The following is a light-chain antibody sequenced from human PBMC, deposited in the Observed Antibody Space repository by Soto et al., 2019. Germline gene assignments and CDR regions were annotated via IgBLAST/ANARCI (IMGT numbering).Light chain of an antibody. CDR1: QNVRTNY. Sequence: EIFLTQSPGTPSLSLWEIATLPCTASQNVRTNYLAWYQQKPGQAPRLLIYGASTRASGIPERFSGSGSGTDFTLTISRLEPEDFAVYYCQDYGSSAWTFGQGTKVDIK. V-gene: IGKV3-20*01. J-gene: IGKJ1*01. CDR2: GAS. CDR3: QDYGSSAWT.